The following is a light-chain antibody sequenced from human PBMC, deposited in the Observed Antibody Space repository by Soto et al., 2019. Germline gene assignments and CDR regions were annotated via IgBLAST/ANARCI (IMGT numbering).Light chain of an antibody. Sequence: QYVLTQPPSMSGAPGQRVTISCTGSSSNIGAGYDVHWYQQLPGTAPKLLIYGNSNRPSGVPDRFSGSKSGTSASLAITGLQAEDDADYYCQSYDSSLSGYVFGTGTKLTVL. CDR3: QSYDSSLSGYV. CDR2: GNS. CDR1: SSNIGAGYD. J-gene: IGLJ1*01. V-gene: IGLV1-40*01.